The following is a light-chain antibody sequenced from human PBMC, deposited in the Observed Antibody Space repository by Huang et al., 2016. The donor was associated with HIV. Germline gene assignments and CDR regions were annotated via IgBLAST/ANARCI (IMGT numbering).Light chain of an antibody. CDR3: QQHNNWPPLT. Sequence: EIVMTQSPATLSVSPGERAILSCRASQSVGGNLVWYQQKPGQPPRLLIYGAYVRATGVPARFSGSGSGTEVTLTISSLQSEDVAVYYCQQHNNWPPLTFGGGTKVEI. J-gene: IGKJ4*01. CDR2: GAY. CDR1: QSVGGN. V-gene: IGKV3-15*01.